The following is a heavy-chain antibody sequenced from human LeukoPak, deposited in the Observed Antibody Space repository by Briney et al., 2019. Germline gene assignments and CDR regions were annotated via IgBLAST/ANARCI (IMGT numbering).Heavy chain of an antibody. CDR3: ARRLGTSLFPLDY. Sequence: PSETLSLTCTVSGGSISSSSYYWGWIRQPPGKGLEWIGSIYYSGSTYYNPSLKSRVTISVDTSKNQFSLKLSSVTAADTAVYYCARRLGTSLFPLDYWGQGTLVTVSS. J-gene: IGHJ4*02. D-gene: IGHD2-2*01. CDR1: GGSISSSSYY. V-gene: IGHV4-39*07. CDR2: IYYSGST.